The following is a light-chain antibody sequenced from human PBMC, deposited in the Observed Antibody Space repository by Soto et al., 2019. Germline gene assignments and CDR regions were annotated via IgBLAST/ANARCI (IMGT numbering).Light chain of an antibody. V-gene: IGKV1-27*01. CDR2: RAS. CDR1: QDLWNY. CDR3: QNYNRSPWT. Sequence: DIQMTQSPSSLSASVGDRVTITCRASQDLWNYLAWYQQKPGKVPKVLIYRASTLQSGVPSRFSSSGSGTDFTLTITSLQTEDVATYYCQNYNRSPWTFCQGTNVESK. J-gene: IGKJ1*01.